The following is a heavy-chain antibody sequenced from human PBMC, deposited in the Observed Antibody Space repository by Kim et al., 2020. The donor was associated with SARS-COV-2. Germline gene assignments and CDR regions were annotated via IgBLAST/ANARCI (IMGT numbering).Heavy chain of an antibody. CDR1: GFSLTASGAN. Sequence: SGPTLVNPPQTLTLTCTFSGFSLTASGANVGWIRQPPGRALEWLALIYWDDDKRYSPSLKSRLTITKDTSKNQVVLTMANMDPADTGTYYCAHGPVFIWRRHFDYWGQGTLVTVSS. V-gene: IGHV2-5*02. D-gene: IGHD2-21*01. CDR2: IYWDDDK. J-gene: IGHJ4*02. CDR3: AHGPVFIWRRHFDY.